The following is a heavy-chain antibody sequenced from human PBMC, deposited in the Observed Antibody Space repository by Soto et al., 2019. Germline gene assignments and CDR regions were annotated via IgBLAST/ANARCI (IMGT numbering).Heavy chain of an antibody. J-gene: IGHJ4*02. CDR2: MYYSGSS. D-gene: IGHD4-17*01. Sequence: PSETLSLTCCVSGDSVRSGSYYWSWIRQPPGKGLEWIGYMYYSGSSNYNPSLKSRVTISVDTSKNQFFLKLNSVTAADTAIYYCAKGLTSEKVDSWGQGTLVTVSS. CDR3: AKGLTSEKVDS. V-gene: IGHV4-61*01. CDR1: GDSVRSGSYY.